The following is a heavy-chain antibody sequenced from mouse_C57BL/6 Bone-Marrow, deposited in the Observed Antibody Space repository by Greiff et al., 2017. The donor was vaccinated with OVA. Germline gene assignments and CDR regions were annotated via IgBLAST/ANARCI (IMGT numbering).Heavy chain of an antibody. Sequence: QVQLQQPGAELVMPGASVKLSCKASGYTFTSYWMHWVKQRPGQGLEWIGEIDPSDSYTNYNQKFKGKSTLTVDKSSSTAYMQLSSLTSEDSAVYYCARPAYYSKGGFDYWGKGTTLTVSS. J-gene: IGHJ2*01. CDR2: IDPSDSYT. CDR3: ARPAYYSKGGFDY. CDR1: GYTFTSYW. V-gene: IGHV1-69*01. D-gene: IGHD2-5*01.